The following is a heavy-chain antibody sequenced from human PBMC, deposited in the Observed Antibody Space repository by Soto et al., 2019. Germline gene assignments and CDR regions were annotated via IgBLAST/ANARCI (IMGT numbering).Heavy chain of an antibody. V-gene: IGHV1-3*01. J-gene: IGHJ5*02. D-gene: IGHD6-13*01. CDR2: INAGNGNT. CDR3: ARDRQQLNWFDP. Sequence: ASVKVSCKASGYTFTSYAMHWVRQAPGQRLEWMGWINAGNGNTKYSQKFQGRVTITRDTSASTAYKELSSLRSEDTAVYYCARDRQQLNWFDPWGQGTLVTVSS. CDR1: GYTFTSYA.